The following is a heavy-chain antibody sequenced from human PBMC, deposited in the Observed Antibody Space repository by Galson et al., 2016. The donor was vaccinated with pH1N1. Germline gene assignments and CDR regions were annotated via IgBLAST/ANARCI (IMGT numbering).Heavy chain of an antibody. J-gene: IGHJ1*01. Sequence: LRLSCAASGFIFTNYWMHWVRQAPGRGLVWVARVNNDGSSTNYADSVKGRFTLSRDNAKNTVFLEMSSLRAEDTGAYYCVRGRYCSGGSCYSPTAEYFQHWGRGTLVTVSS. CDR1: GFIFTNYW. D-gene: IGHD2-15*01. CDR3: VRGRYCSGGSCYSPTAEYFQH. CDR2: VNNDGSST. V-gene: IGHV3-74*01.